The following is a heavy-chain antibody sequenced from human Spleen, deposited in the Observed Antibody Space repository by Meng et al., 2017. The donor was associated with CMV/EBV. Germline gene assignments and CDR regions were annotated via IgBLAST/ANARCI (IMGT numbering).Heavy chain of an antibody. CDR2: IYTSGST. D-gene: IGHD6-6*01. Sequence: GQCLVRPSEPCPPTCLVFGGSICSYYWSWIRQPAGKGLEWIGRIYTSGSTNYNPSLKSRVTMSVDTSKNQFSLKLSSVTAADTAVYYCARGGSSSAVDYWGQGTLVTVSS. CDR3: ARGGSSSAVDY. CDR1: GGSICSYY. J-gene: IGHJ4*02. V-gene: IGHV4-4*07.